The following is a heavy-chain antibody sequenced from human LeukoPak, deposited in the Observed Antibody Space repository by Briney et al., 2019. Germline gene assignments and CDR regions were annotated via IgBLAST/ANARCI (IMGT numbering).Heavy chain of an antibody. CDR2: IYYSGST. V-gene: IGHV4-31*03. CDR3: ARLAYYDRSGYYGFDY. D-gene: IGHD3-22*01. J-gene: IGHJ4*02. CDR1: GGSIRSGGYY. Sequence: TASQTLSLTCTVSGGSIRSGGYYWSWIHQHPGKGLEWIGYIYYSGSTYYNPSLKSRVTISVDTSKNQFSLKLSSVTAADTAVYYCARLAYYDRSGYYGFDYWGQGTLVTVSS.